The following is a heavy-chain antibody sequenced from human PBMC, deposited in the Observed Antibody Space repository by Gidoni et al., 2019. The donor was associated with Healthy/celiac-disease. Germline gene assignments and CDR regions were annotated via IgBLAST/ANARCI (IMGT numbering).Heavy chain of an antibody. J-gene: IGHJ5*02. CDR3: ARDFGEVGATRGYWFDP. CDR1: GFTFVDYC. D-gene: IGHD1-26*01. V-gene: IGHV3-20*01. Sequence: EVQLVESGGGVVRPGVSLRFSCSDSGFTFVDYCMSWVRQAPGKGLELVSGINWNGGSKGYADVVKGRFTISRDNAKNSLYLKMNSLRAEDTALYHCARDFGEVGATRGYWFDPWGQGTLVTVSS. CDR2: INWNGGSK.